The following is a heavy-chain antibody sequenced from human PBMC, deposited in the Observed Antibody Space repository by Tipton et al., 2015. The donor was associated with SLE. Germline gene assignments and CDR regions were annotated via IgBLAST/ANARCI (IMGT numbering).Heavy chain of an antibody. Sequence: LRLSCAVSGGSISSGGNYWNWIRQSAGKGLEWIGRIYASGSVNYNPSLKSRVSFSLDTSKNHFSLELTSVTAADSAVYYCARGRHGGYYNMDVWGKGTTATVS. CDR1: GGSISSGGNY. J-gene: IGHJ6*03. D-gene: IGHD2-15*01. CDR2: IYASGSV. CDR3: ARGRHGGYYNMDV. V-gene: IGHV4-61*02.